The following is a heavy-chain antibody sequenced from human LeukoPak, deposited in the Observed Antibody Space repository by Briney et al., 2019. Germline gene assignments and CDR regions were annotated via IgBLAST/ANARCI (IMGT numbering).Heavy chain of an antibody. CDR2: VDHTGST. V-gene: IGHV4-59*01. J-gene: IGHJ6*03. CDR3: ARGRVSSSTWYSTYYYYFYMDV. D-gene: IGHD1-1*01. CDR1: GDSITMYY. Sequence: SETLSLTCTVSGDSITMYYWTWIRQPPGKGLEWIGYVDHTGSTNFNPSLNGRVSISRDTTKNLFSLRLRSVTAADTAVYFCARGRVSSSTWYSTYYYYFYMDVWGKGTTVTVSS.